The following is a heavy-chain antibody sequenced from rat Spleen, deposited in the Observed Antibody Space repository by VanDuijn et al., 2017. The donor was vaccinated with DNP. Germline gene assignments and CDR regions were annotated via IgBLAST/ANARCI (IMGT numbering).Heavy chain of an antibody. J-gene: IGHJ4*01. V-gene: IGHV5-25*01. D-gene: IGHD1-12*02. CDR3: TRHRRWWPMDA. CDR2: ISTSGDST. CDR1: GFSFSSYD. Sequence: EVQLVESGGGLVQPGRSLKLSCAASGFSFSSYDMAWVRQAPTKGLEWVASISTSGDSTFYRDSVKGRFTVSRDNAKSSLYLQMDSLRSEDTATYYCTRHRRWWPMDAWGQGTSVTVSS.